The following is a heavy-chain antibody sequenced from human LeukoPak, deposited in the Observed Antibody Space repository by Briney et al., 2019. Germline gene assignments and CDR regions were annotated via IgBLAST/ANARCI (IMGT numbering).Heavy chain of an antibody. CDR1: GFTFSSYG. CDR3: AKVNIRYDFWSGYSFDY. J-gene: IGHJ4*02. CDR2: IRYDGSNK. V-gene: IGHV3-30*02. Sequence: GGSLRLSCAASGFTFSSYGMNWVRQAPGKGLEWVAFIRYDGSNKYYADSVKGRFTISRDNSKNTLYLQMNSLRAEDTAVYYCAKVNIRYDFWSGYSFDYWGQGTLVTVSS. D-gene: IGHD3-3*01.